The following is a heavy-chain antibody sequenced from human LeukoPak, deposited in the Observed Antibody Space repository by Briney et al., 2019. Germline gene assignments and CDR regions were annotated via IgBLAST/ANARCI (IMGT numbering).Heavy chain of an antibody. CDR3: ARGQVPAARGHNWFDP. Sequence: PSETLSLTCAVYGGSFNAYYWNWIRQPPGKGLEWIGEINHRGDTNYNPSLKSRVTISVDTSRNQFSLKMSSMTATDTAVYYCARGQVPAARGHNWFDPWGQGTLVTVSS. D-gene: IGHD2-2*01. CDR2: INHRGDT. CDR1: GGSFNAYY. V-gene: IGHV4-34*01. J-gene: IGHJ5*02.